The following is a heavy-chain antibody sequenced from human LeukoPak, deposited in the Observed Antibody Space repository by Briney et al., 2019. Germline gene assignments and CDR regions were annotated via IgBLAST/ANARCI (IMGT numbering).Heavy chain of an antibody. CDR3: SGATWGYASACDI. V-gene: IGHV3-23*01. D-gene: IGHD1-26*01. CDR1: AFTVSSIY. J-gene: IGHJ3*02. CDR2: ISGSGGST. Sequence: PPGGSLRLSCAAAAFTVSSIYMSCDRQAPGKGLEWVSVISGSGGSTYYADSVKGRFTISRDNSKNTLYLQMNSLRAEDTAVYYWSGATWGYASACDIWGQGTMVTVSS.